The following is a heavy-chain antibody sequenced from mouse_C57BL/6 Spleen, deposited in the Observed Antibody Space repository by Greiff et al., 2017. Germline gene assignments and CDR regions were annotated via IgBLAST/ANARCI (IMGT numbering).Heavy chain of an antibody. Sequence: QVQLQQSGAELVRPGTSVKVSCKASGYAFTNYLIEWVKQRPGQGLEWIGVINPGSGGTNYNEKFKGKATLTADKSSSTAYMQLSSLTSEDSAVYFCARSVDSSGPAWFAYWGQETLVTVSA. CDR3: ARSVDSSGPAWFAY. CDR2: INPGSGGT. CDR1: GYAFTNYL. D-gene: IGHD3-2*02. V-gene: IGHV1-54*01. J-gene: IGHJ3*01.